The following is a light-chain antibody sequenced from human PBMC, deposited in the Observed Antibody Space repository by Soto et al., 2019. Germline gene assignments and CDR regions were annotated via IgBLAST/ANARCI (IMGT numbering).Light chain of an antibody. CDR3: CSYAGPTYDV. CDR1: SSDVGNYNL. CDR2: EGS. J-gene: IGLJ1*01. V-gene: IGLV2-23*01. Sequence: SVLTQPASVSGSPGQSITISCTGTSSDVGNYNLVSWYQHHPGKAPKLMIYEGSRRPSGVSNRFSGSKSGNTASLTISGLQAEDEADYYCCSYAGPTYDVFGTGTKVTVL.